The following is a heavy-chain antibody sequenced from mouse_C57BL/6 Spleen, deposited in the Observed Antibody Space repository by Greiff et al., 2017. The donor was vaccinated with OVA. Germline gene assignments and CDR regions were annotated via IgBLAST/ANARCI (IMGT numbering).Heavy chain of an antibody. CDR2: IYPGGGYT. CDR1: GYTFTNYW. D-gene: IGHD4-1*01. J-gene: IGHJ2*01. CDR3: ARSRSPNSYFDY. V-gene: IGHV1-63*01. Sequence: VKLQQSGAELVRPGTSVKMSCKASGYTFTNYWIGWAKQRPGHGLEWIGDIYPGGGYTNYNEKFKGKATLTADKSSSTAYMQFSSLTSEDSAIYYCARSRSPNSYFDYWGQGTTLTVSS.